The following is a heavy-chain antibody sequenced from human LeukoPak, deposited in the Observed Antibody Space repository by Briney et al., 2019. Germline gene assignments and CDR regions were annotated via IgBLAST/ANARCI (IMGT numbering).Heavy chain of an antibody. Sequence: GGSLRLSCAASGFTVNTNYMSWVRQAPGKGLEWVSVIYSGGSTYYADSVKGRFTISRDNSKNTLYLQMNSLRAEDTAVYYCASPYGDRNWLDPWGQGTLVTVSS. CDR1: GFTVNTNY. CDR3: ASPYGDRNWLDP. D-gene: IGHD4-17*01. CDR2: IYSGGST. J-gene: IGHJ5*02. V-gene: IGHV3-53*01.